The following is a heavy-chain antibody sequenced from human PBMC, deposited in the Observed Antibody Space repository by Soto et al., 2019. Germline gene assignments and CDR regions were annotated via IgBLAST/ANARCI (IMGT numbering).Heavy chain of an antibody. J-gene: IGHJ5*02. V-gene: IGHV1-2*02. CDR2: INPNSGGT. CDR1: GYTFTGYS. D-gene: IGHD3-9*01. CDR3: ARALRVLRHFDWRHGFDP. Sequence: ASVKVSCKASGYTFTGYSMHWVRQAPGQGLEWMGWINPNSGGTNYAQKFQGRGTMTRDTSISTAYMELSRLRSHDTAVYSCARALRVLRHFDWRHGFDPWGQGTLVTVSS.